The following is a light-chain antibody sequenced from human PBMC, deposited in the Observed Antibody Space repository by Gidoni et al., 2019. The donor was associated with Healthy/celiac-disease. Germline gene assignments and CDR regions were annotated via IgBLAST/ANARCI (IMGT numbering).Light chain of an antibody. CDR2: GAS. CDR1: QSVSSN. CDR3: KQYNNWPGT. Sequence: EIVMTQSPATLSVSPGERATLSCRASQSVSSNLAWYQQKPGQAPRLLIYGASTRATGIPARCSGSGSGTEFTLTISSLQSEDFAVYYCKQYNNWPGTFXQXTKVEIK. V-gene: IGKV3-15*01. J-gene: IGKJ1*01.